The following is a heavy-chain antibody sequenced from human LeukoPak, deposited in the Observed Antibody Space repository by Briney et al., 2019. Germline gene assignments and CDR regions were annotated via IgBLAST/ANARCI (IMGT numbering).Heavy chain of an antibody. V-gene: IGHV3-74*01. CDR1: GFPFRSYW. CDR2: MDNDAYSS. J-gene: IGHJ4*02. D-gene: IGHD3-22*01. Sequence: GGSLRLSCAASGFPFRSYWMHWVRQAPGKGLVWVARMDNDAYSSVYADSVKGRFTISRDNSKNSLYLQMNSLRAEDTAVYYCARQAEITMIVVGLRDSEFDYWGQGTLVTVSS. CDR3: ARQAEITMIVVGLRDSEFDY.